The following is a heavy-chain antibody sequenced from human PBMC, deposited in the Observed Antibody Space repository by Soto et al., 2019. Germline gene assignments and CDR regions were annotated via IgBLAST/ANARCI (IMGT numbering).Heavy chain of an antibody. CDR3: ARSIRYYDILTGYYEGHFDY. CDR1: GGSISSSSYY. Sequence: QLQLQESGPGLVKPSETLSLTCTVSGGSISSSSYYWGWIRQPPGKGLEWIGSIYYSGSTYYNPSLKSRVTISVDTSENQFSLKLSSVTAADTAVYYCARSIRYYDILTGYYEGHFDYWGQGTLVTVSS. CDR2: IYYSGST. J-gene: IGHJ4*02. V-gene: IGHV4-39*01. D-gene: IGHD3-9*01.